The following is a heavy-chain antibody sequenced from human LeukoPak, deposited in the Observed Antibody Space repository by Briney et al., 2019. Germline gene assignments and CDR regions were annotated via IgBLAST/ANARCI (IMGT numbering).Heavy chain of an antibody. CDR1: GGSISSGGYS. D-gene: IGHD4-11*01. V-gene: IGHV4-30-2*01. Sequence: SQTLSLTCVVSGGSISSGGYSWSWIRQPPGKGLEWIAYIYHRGSTDDNPSLKSRVSISVDRTKNQFSLKLSSVTAAGTAVYYCARLDYSARFDGWSQETMVTVSA. J-gene: IGHJ3*01. CDR3: ARLDYSARFDG. CDR2: IYHRGST.